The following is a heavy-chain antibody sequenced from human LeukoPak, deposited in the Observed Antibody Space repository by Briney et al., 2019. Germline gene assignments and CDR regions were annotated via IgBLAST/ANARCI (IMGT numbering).Heavy chain of an antibody. Sequence: GGSLRLSCAASGFTFSNYWMSWVRQVPGKGLEWVANIKQDGSEKYYVDSVKGRITISRDNAKNSLFLQMNTLRAEDTAVYYCARPPRYYYYYSMDVWGKGTTVTVSS. CDR2: IKQDGSEK. V-gene: IGHV3-7*01. CDR3: ARPPRYYYYYSMDV. CDR1: GFTFSNYW. J-gene: IGHJ6*03.